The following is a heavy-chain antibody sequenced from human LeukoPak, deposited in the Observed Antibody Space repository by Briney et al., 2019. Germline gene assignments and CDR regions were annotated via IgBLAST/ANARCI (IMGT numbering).Heavy chain of an antibody. CDR3: ASVYPGGY. D-gene: IGHD5/OR15-5a*01. V-gene: IGHV3-9*01. CDR2: ISWNSGSI. Sequence: GGSLRLSCAASGFTFDDYAMHWVRQAPGKGLEWVSGISWNSGSIGYADSVKGRFTISRDNAKNSLYLQINSLRAEDTALYYCASVYPGGYWGQGTLVTVSS. J-gene: IGHJ4*02. CDR1: GFTFDDYA.